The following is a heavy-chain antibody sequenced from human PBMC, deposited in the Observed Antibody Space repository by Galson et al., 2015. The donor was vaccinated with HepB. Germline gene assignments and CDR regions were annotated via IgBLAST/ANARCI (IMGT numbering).Heavy chain of an antibody. J-gene: IGHJ4*02. D-gene: IGHD6-19*01. CDR2: ISSSGGST. Sequence: SLRLSCAASGFTFSNYGMSWVRQAPGKGLEWVSTISSSGGSTYYMHSVKGRFTISRDNSKNTLYLQMNSLRAEDTAVYYCAKEGSGWYEPPDYWGQGTLVTVSS. CDR1: GFTFSNYG. CDR3: AKEGSGWYEPPDY. V-gene: IGHV3-23*01.